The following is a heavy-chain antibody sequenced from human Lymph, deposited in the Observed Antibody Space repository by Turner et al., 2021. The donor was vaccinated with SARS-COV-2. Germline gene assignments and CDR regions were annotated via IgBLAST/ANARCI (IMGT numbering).Heavy chain of an antibody. J-gene: IGHJ3*02. Sequence: QVQLVQSGVEAKKPWSSVKLSCKASGGTFSTYVISWVRQAPGQGLEWMGGIIPILGIANYAQKFQGRVTITADKSTSTAYMELSSLRSEDTAVYHCARRHSGNYDAFDIWGQGTMVTVSS. CDR1: GGTFSTYV. CDR2: IIPILGIA. D-gene: IGHD1-26*01. V-gene: IGHV1-69*10. CDR3: ARRHSGNYDAFDI.